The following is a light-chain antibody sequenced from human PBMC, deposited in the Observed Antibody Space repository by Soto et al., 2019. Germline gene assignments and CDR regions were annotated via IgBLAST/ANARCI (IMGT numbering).Light chain of an antibody. Sequence: QSALTQPASVSGSPGQSITISCTGTRSDVGTYNFVSWYQQHPGKAPKVLIYGVSNRPSGVSDRFSGSRSGNTASLTISGLQAEDEADYYCSSYAGSNSLGVFGGGTKLTVL. CDR3: SSYAGSNSLGV. CDR2: GVS. CDR1: RSDVGTYNF. J-gene: IGLJ3*02. V-gene: IGLV2-14*03.